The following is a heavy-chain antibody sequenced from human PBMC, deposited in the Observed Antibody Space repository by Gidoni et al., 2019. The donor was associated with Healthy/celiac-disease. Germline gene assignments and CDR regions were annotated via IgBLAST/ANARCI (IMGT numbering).Heavy chain of an antibody. CDR2: IITIFGPA. J-gene: IGHJ3*02. Sequence: QVQLVQSGAEVKKPGSSVKVSCKASGGTFSSYAISWVRQAPGQGLEWMGGIITIFGPANYAQKCQGRVTITADESTSTAYMELSSLRSEDTAVYYCARGGSGGYCSSTSCPMRAFDIWGQGTMVTVSS. CDR1: GGTFSSYA. CDR3: ARGGSGGYCSSTSCPMRAFDI. V-gene: IGHV1-69*01. D-gene: IGHD2-2*01.